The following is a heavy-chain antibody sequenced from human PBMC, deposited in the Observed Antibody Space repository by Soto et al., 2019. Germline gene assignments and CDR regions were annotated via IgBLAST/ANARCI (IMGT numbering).Heavy chain of an antibody. J-gene: IGHJ6*02. CDR1: AGSFSGYY. V-gene: IGHV4-34*01. Sequence: SQTMSLTCAVYAGSFSGYYWSWIRQPPGKGLEWIGEINHSGSTNYNPSLKSRVTISVDTSKNQFSLKLSSVTAADTAAYYCASGRPGPGRAVYSSNGMNVSDQGTTVTV. CDR2: INHSGST. D-gene: IGHD1-26*01. CDR3: ASGRPGPGRAVYSSNGMNV.